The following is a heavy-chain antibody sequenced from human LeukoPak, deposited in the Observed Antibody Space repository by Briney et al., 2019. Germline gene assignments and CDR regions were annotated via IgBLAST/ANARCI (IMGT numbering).Heavy chain of an antibody. Sequence: GGSLRLSCAASGFTFSSYAMHWVRQAPGKGLEWVAVISYDGSNKYYADSVKGRFTISRDNSKNTLYLQMNSLRAEDTAVYYCARTRYGSSRYYYYYYMDVWGKGTTVTVSS. V-gene: IGHV3-30-3*01. J-gene: IGHJ6*03. CDR2: ISYDGSNK. CDR1: GFTFSSYA. CDR3: ARTRYGSSRYYYYYYMDV. D-gene: IGHD6-13*01.